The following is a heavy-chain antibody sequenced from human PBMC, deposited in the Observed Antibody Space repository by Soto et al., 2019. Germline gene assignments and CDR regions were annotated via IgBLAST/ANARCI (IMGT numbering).Heavy chain of an antibody. Sequence: QLQLQESGPGLVKPSETLSLTCTASGGSISSSDYHWGWIRQPPGKGLEWIGGIFYSGSTYYNPSLKSRVTISVETSNNQYSLQLTSVTAADTAVYYCARRGAMVRGVIRMYWFDPWGQGTLVTVSS. CDR3: ARRGAMVRGVIRMYWFDP. D-gene: IGHD3-10*01. CDR2: IFYSGST. V-gene: IGHV4-39*01. J-gene: IGHJ5*02. CDR1: GGSISSSDYH.